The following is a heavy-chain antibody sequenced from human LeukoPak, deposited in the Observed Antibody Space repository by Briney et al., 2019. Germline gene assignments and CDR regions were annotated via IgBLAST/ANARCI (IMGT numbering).Heavy chain of an antibody. Sequence: PGGSLRLSCAASGFTFSNHGMHWVRQAPGKGPEWVALIWYDGSNKFYGDSVKGRFTISRDNSKNAVYLQMNSLRTEDTAVYYCARAGRGYSYGYPTVDYWGQGTLVTVSS. CDR2: IWYDGSNK. CDR3: ARAGRGYSYGYPTVDY. J-gene: IGHJ4*02. V-gene: IGHV3-33*01. D-gene: IGHD5-18*01. CDR1: GFTFSNHG.